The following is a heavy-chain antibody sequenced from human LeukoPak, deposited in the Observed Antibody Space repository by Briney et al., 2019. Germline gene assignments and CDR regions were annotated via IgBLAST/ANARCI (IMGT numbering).Heavy chain of an antibody. Sequence: PGGSLRLSCAASGFTFSSYVMSWVRRAPGKGLEWVSIITAAGGSTYYADSVKGRFTISRDNSKNTLYLQMNSLRAEDTAVYYCAKLTRSLSNAFDIWGQGTMVTVSS. D-gene: IGHD2/OR15-2a*01. V-gene: IGHV3-23*01. CDR2: ITAAGGST. J-gene: IGHJ3*02. CDR1: GFTFSSYV. CDR3: AKLTRSLSNAFDI.